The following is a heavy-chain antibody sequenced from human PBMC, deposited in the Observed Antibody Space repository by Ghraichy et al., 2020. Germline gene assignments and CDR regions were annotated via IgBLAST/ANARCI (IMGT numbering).Heavy chain of an antibody. CDR2: IWNDATNH. CDR1: GFNFNMYG. J-gene: IGHJ5*01. CDR3: ARGQEYYDSGGELFDS. D-gene: IGHD3-22*01. V-gene: IGHV3-33*07. Sequence: GGSLRLSCAASGFNFNMYGMYWVRQAPGKGLEWVAFIWNDATNHKYGDSVRGRFTISRDNSKNIVYLHMNALRVDDTAVYYCARGQEYYDSGGELFDSWGPGNLVIVSS.